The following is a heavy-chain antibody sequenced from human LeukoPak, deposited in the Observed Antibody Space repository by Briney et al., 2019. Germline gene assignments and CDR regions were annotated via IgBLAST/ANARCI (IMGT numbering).Heavy chain of an antibody. V-gene: IGHV3-23*01. CDR2: VSGSADTT. CDR3: ARDLRSSGYYAFDY. J-gene: IGHJ4*02. Sequence: GGSLRLSCAASGFTFRTYAMSWVRQAPGKGLEWVSGVSGSADTTYYADSVKGRFIIFRDNSKNTLSLQMNSLRAEDTAVYYCARDLRSSGYYAFDYWGQGILVTVSS. D-gene: IGHD3-22*01. CDR1: GFTFRTYA.